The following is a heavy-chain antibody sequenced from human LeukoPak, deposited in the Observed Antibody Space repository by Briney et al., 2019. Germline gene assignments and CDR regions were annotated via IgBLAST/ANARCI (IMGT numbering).Heavy chain of an antibody. CDR3: ARDRSLGIIVY. V-gene: IGHV4-59*01. Sequence: SETLSLTCIVSGDSISSYYWSWIRQPPGKGLEWIRDIYYSGSTNYNPSLKSRVTISIDASKNHFSLKLRSVTAADTAVYYCARDRSLGIIVYWGQGTLVTVSS. CDR1: GDSISSYY. CDR2: IYYSGST. D-gene: IGHD3-16*01. J-gene: IGHJ4*02.